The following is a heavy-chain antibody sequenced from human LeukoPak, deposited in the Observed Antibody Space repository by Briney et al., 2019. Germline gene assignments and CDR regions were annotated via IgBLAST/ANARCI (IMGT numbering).Heavy chain of an antibody. D-gene: IGHD3-16*02. CDR1: GYTFTSYD. CDR2: MNPNSGNT. Sequence: ASVKASCKASGYTFTSYDINWVRQATGQGLEWMGWMNPNSGNTGYAQKFQGRVTMTRNTSISTAYMELSSLRSEDTAVYYCARGLMITFGGVIVINWFDPWGQGTLVTVSS. V-gene: IGHV1-8*01. CDR3: ARGLMITFGGVIVINWFDP. J-gene: IGHJ5*02.